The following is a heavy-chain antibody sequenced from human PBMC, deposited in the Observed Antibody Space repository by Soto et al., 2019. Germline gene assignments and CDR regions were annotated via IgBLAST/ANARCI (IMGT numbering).Heavy chain of an antibody. D-gene: IGHD2-15*01. J-gene: IGHJ1*01. CDR2: INGGNGNT. Sequence: QVHLVQSGAEVRKPGASVNVSCKASGYTFNSHAMHWVRQAPGQRLEWMGWINGGNGNTKYSQKFQGRVTITRDTSANTAYMELSSLKSEDTAVYYCARSPRILGEYFQHWGQGTLVTVSS. CDR1: GYTFNSHA. V-gene: IGHV1-3*01. CDR3: ARSPRILGEYFQH.